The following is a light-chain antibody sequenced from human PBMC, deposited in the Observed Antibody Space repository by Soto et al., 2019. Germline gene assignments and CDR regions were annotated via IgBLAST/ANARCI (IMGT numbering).Light chain of an antibody. CDR2: AAS. Sequence: EIVVTQSPGTLSLSPGERVTLSCRASQSVASNYLAWYQQKPGQAPRLLIYAASGRATGIPDRFSGSGSGTDFTLTISRLEPEDFAVYYCQQYGRSPWTFGQGTKVEIK. V-gene: IGKV3-20*01. CDR1: QSVASNY. CDR3: QQYGRSPWT. J-gene: IGKJ1*01.